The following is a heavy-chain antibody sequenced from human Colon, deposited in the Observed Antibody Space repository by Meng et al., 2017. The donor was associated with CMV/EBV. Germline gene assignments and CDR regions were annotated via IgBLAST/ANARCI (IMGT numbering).Heavy chain of an antibody. CDR3: VRLVDGDYEAPSFDY. J-gene: IGHJ4*02. CDR1: GGSVNSGSHY. Sequence: SETLSLTCSVSGGSVNSGSHYWSWIRQPPGKGLEWIGYIYYSGTTKYNPSLRGRVTLSVDTSTNQFSLKLTSVSAADTAVYYCVRLVDGDYEAPSFDYWGQGTLVTVSS. D-gene: IGHD4-17*01. V-gene: IGHV4-61*01. CDR2: IYYSGTT.